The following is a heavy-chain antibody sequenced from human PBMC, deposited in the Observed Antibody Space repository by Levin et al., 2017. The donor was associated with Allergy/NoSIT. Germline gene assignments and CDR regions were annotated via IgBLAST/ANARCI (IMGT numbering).Heavy chain of an antibody. J-gene: IGHJ4*02. CDR1: GYTFTGYH. Sequence: ASVKVSCKASGYTFTGYHIHWVRQAPGQGLEWMGWFNPNSNGADYAQKFQGRVTMTRDTSFSAAYMELSRLRSDDTAVYYCVRVYYYDGSGYYYEDSWGQGTLVTVSS. CDR2: FNPNSNGA. D-gene: IGHD3-22*01. V-gene: IGHV1-2*02. CDR3: VRVYYYDGSGYYYEDS.